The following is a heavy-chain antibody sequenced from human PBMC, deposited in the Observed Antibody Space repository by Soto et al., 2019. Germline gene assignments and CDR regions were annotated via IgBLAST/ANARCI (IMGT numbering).Heavy chain of an antibody. CDR1: GYSFTSYW. CDR3: ARQKCSSTSCRTHFYYYYYGMDV. CDR2: IYPGDSDT. Sequence: PGESLKISCNGSGYSFTSYWLGWVRQMPGKGLEWMGIIYPGDSDTRYSPSFQGQVTISADKSISTAYLQWSSLKASDTAMYYCARQKCSSTSCRTHFYYYYYGMDVWGQGTTVTVSS. V-gene: IGHV5-51*01. D-gene: IGHD2-2*01. J-gene: IGHJ6*02.